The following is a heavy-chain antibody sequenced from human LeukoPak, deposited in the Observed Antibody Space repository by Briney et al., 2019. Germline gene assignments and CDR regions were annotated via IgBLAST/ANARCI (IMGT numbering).Heavy chain of an antibody. CDR3: ARRKGDGYNSPFDY. D-gene: IGHD5-24*01. V-gene: IGHV5-51*01. CDR1: GYSFPNYW. CDR2: IYPADSDT. J-gene: IGHJ4*02. Sequence: GESLKISCKGSGYSFPNYWIGWVRQMPGQGLEWMGIIYPADSDTGYSPSFQGQVTISADKSINTAYLQWTSLKASDTAMYYCARRKGDGYNSPFDYWGQGTLVTVSS.